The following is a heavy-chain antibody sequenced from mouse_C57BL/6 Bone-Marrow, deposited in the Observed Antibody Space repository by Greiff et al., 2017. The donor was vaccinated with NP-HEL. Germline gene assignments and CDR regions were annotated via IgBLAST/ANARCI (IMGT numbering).Heavy chain of an antibody. J-gene: IGHJ1*03. V-gene: IGHV3-1*01. CDR3: ARHTMVKRWYFDV. CDR1: GYSITSGYD. D-gene: IGHD2-2*01. CDR2: ISYSGST. Sequence: EVQLQESGPGMVKPSQSLSLTCTVTGYSITSGYDWHWIRHFPGNKLEWMGYISYSGSTNYNPSLKSRISITHDTSKNHFFLKLNSVTTEDTATYYCARHTMVKRWYFDVWGTGTTVTVSS.